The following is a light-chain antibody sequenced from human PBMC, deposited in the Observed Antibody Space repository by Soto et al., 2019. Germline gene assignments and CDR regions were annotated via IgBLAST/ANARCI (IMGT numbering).Light chain of an antibody. V-gene: IGKV3-20*01. J-gene: IGKJ1*01. CDR1: QSVSRY. CDR3: QQYGSSWT. Sequence: EMVLTQSPGTLSLSPGERATLSCRASQSVSRYIAWYQQKPGQAPRLLIHGASSRATGIPDRFSGSGSETDFTLTISRLEPEDFAVYYCQQYGSSWTFGQGTKVEIK. CDR2: GAS.